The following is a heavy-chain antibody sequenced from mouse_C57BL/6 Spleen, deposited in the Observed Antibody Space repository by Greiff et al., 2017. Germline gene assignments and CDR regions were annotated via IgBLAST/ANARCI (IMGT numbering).Heavy chain of an antibody. D-gene: IGHD1-1*01. Sequence: QVQLQQPGAELVKPGASVKLSCKASGYTFTSYWLHWVKQRPGQGLEWIGMIHPNSGSTNYNEKFKSKATLTVDKSSSTAYMQHSSLTSEDSAVDYCARPYGSSYLYYAMDYWGQGTSVTVSS. CDR1: GYTFTSYW. V-gene: IGHV1-64*01. CDR2: IHPNSGST. J-gene: IGHJ4*01. CDR3: ARPYGSSYLYYAMDY.